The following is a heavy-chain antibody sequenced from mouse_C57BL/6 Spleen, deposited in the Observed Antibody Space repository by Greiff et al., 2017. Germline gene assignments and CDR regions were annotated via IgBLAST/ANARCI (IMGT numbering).Heavy chain of an antibody. V-gene: IGHV14-2*01. D-gene: IGHD2-1*01. CDR3: AWIYYGNYLHWYFDV. J-gene: IGHJ1*03. CDR1: GFNINDYY. CDR2: IDPEAGET. Sequence: VQLQQSGAELVKPGASVKLSCTASGFNINDYYMHWVKQRTEQGLEWIGRIDPEAGETTYDPKFQGKATITADTYSNTAVLHLSRLTSEDTAVYDCAWIYYGNYLHWYFDVWGTGTTVTVSS.